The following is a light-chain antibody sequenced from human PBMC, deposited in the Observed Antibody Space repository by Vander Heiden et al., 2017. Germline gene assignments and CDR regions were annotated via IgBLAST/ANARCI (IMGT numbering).Light chain of an antibody. CDR2: SHN. CDR1: SSNIGSNT. CDR3: AAWDDNLSGWV. V-gene: IGLV1-44*01. J-gene: IGLJ3*02. Sequence: QSVLTQPPSASGTPGQRVTISCSGRSSNIGSNTVNWYQQLPGTAPKLLIYSHNQRPSGVPDRFSGSKSGTSASLAISGLQSEDEADYYCAAWDDNLSGWVFGGGTKL.